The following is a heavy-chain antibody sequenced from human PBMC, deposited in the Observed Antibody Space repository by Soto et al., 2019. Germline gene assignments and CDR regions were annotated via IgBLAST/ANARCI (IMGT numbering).Heavy chain of an antibody. D-gene: IGHD6-13*01. V-gene: IGHV4-59*01. CDR3: ARDLAAVPRAFDY. J-gene: IGHJ4*02. CDR2: VYYTGTT. Sequence: QVQLQESGPGLLKPSETLSLTCTVSGGSISSYFYIWVRQPPGKGLEWIGSVYYTGTTDYNPSLSSRVTISVDTSKTQFSLNLRSVTAADTAVYYCARDLAAVPRAFDYWGRGTVVTVSS. CDR1: GGSISSYF.